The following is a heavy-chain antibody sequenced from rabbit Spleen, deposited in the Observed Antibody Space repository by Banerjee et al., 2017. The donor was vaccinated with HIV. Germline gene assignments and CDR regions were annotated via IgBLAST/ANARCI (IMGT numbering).Heavy chain of an antibody. CDR1: GFSFSSSYW. J-gene: IGHJ6*01. D-gene: IGHD1-1*01. V-gene: IGHV1S45*01. Sequence: QEQLEESGGDLVKPEGSLTLTCTASGFSFSSSYWICWVRQAPGKGLEWIACIYAGSGGNTYYASWAKGRFTISKTSSTTVTLQMTSLTVADTATYFCARHVIDGFYLDLWGPGTLVTVS. CDR3: ARHVIDGFYLDL. CDR2: IYAGSGGNT.